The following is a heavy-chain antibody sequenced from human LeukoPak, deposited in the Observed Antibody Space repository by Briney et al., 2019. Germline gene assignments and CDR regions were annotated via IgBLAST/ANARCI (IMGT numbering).Heavy chain of an antibody. CDR1: GGTFSSYA. CDR2: IIPIFGTA. CDR3: ARDNDWSGKGYMDV. Sequence: ASVKVSCKASGGTFSSYAISWVRQAPGQGLEWMGGIIPIFGTANYAQKFQGRVTITADESTSTAYMELSSLRSEDTAVYYCARDNDWSGKGYMDVWGKGTTVTVSS. V-gene: IGHV1-69*13. J-gene: IGHJ6*03. D-gene: IGHD3-3*01.